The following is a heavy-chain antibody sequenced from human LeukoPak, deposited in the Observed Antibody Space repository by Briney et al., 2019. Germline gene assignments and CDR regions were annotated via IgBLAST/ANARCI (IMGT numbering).Heavy chain of an antibody. Sequence: ASVKVSCKASGYTFTSYDINWVRQATGQRLEWMGWMNPNSGNTGYAQKFQGRVTMTRNTSISTAYMELSSLRSEDTAVYYCARIETYYDFWSGYFSRAWHRWFDPWGQGTLVTVSS. V-gene: IGHV1-8*01. CDR2: MNPNSGNT. D-gene: IGHD3-3*01. CDR3: ARIETYYDFWSGYFSRAWHRWFDP. CDR1: GYTFTSYD. J-gene: IGHJ5*02.